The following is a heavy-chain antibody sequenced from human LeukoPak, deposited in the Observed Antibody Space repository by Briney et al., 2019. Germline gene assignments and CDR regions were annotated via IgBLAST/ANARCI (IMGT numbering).Heavy chain of an antibody. CDR2: IIPILGIA. V-gene: IGHV1-69*04. J-gene: IGHJ3*02. D-gene: IGHD4-23*01. Sequence: SVKVSCKASGGTFSSYAISWVRQAPGQGLEWMGRIIPILGIANYAQKFQGRVTITADKSTSTAYRELISLRSEDTAVYYCARRSGGNLDDAFDIWGQGTMVTVSS. CDR1: GGTFSSYA. CDR3: ARRSGGNLDDAFDI.